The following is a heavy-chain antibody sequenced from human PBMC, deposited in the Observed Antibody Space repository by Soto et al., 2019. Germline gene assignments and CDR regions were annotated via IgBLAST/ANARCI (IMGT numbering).Heavy chain of an antibody. V-gene: IGHV3-23*01. CDR3: AKTARAGYYDSSGYYYYYGMDV. CDR1: GFTFSSYA. D-gene: IGHD3-22*01. Sequence: GGSLRLSCAASGFTFSSYAMSWVRQAPGKGLEWVSAISGSGGRTYYADSVKGRFTISRDNSKKTLYLQMNSLRAEDTAVYYCAKTARAGYYDSSGYYYYYGMDVWGQGTTVTVSS. CDR2: ISGSGGRT. J-gene: IGHJ6*02.